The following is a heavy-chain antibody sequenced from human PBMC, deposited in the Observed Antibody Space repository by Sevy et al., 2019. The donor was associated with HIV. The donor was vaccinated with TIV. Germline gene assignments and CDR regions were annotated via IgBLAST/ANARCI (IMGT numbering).Heavy chain of an antibody. CDR1: GGSISSSSYY. D-gene: IGHD6-13*01. J-gene: IGHJ5*02. CDR3: ARYIAAVGNNWFDP. Sequence: SETLSLTCIVSGGSISSSSYYWGWIRQPPGKGLDWIGSIHYSGSTNYNPSLKSRVTISVDTSKNQFFLRLSSVTAADTAVYYCARYIAAVGNNWFDPWGQGTLVTVSS. V-gene: IGHV4-39*01. CDR2: IHYSGST.